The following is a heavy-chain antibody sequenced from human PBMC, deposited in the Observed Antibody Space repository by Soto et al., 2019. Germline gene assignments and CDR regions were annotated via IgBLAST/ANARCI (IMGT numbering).Heavy chain of an antibody. CDR1: GFTFSSYG. D-gene: IGHD3-10*01. CDR3: ARDSNDVRGSGSLYGMDV. V-gene: IGHV3-33*01. Sequence: QVQLVESGGGVVQPGRSLRLSCAASGFTFSSYGMHWVRQAPGKGLEWVAVIWYDGSNKYYADSVKGRFTISRDNSKNTLYLQMKGLRAEDTAVYYCARDSNDVRGSGSLYGMDVWGQGTKVTVSS. CDR2: IWYDGSNK. J-gene: IGHJ6*02.